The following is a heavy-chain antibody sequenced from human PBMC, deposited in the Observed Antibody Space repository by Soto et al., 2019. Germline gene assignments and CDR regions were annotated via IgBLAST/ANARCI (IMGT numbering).Heavy chain of an antibody. V-gene: IGHV4-34*01. Sequence: QVQLQQWGAGLLKPSETLSLTCAVYGGSFSGYYWSWIRQPPGKGLEWIGEINHSGSTNYNPSLKSRVTISVDTSKNQFSLKLSSVTAADTAVYYCAVTMTTDAFDIWGQGTMVTVSS. J-gene: IGHJ3*02. CDR2: INHSGST. CDR1: GGSFSGYY. D-gene: IGHD3-22*01. CDR3: AVTMTTDAFDI.